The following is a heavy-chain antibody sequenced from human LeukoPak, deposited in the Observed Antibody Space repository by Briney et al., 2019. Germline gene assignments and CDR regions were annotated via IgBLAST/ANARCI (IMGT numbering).Heavy chain of an antibody. CDR3: TSTGYSGHDPLHY. J-gene: IGHJ4*02. CDR1: GYTFTGYY. V-gene: IGHV1-18*04. D-gene: IGHD5-12*01. Sequence: ASVKVSCKASGYTFTGYYMHWVRQAPGQGLEWMGWISAYNGNTKYAQTLQGRVTMTTDTSTSTAYMELRSLRSDDTAVYYCTSTGYSGHDPLHYWGRGTLVTVPS. CDR2: ISAYNGNT.